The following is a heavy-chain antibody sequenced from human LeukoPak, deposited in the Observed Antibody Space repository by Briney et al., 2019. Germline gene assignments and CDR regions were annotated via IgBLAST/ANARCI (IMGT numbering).Heavy chain of an antibody. Sequence: GGSLRLSCAASGFTFSSYSMNWVRQAPGKGLGWVSAISGSGGSTYYADSVKGRFTISRDNSKNTLYLQMNSLRAEDTAVYYCAKLLVGLYFDYWGQGTLVTVSS. D-gene: IGHD3-10*01. CDR2: ISGSGGST. V-gene: IGHV3-23*01. CDR1: GFTFSSYS. J-gene: IGHJ4*02. CDR3: AKLLVGLYFDY.